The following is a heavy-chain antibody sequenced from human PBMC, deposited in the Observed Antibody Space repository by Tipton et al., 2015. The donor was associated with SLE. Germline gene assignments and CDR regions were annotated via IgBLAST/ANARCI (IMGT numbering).Heavy chain of an antibody. J-gene: IGHJ4*02. D-gene: IGHD5-18*01. Sequence: TLSLTCTVSGGSISSGGYYWSWIRQHPGKGLEWIGYIYYSGSTYYNPSLKSRVTISVDTSKNQFSLQLNSVTPEDTAVYYCARGYNYGFDYWGQGTLVTVSS. CDR1: GGSISSGGYY. CDR2: IYYSGST. CDR3: ARGYNYGFDY. V-gene: IGHV4-31*03.